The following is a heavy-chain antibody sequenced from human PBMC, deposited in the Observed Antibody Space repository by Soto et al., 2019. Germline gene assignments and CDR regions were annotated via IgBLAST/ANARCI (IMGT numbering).Heavy chain of an antibody. V-gene: IGHV2-5*02. Sequence: QITLKESGPTLVKPTQTLTLTCTFSGFSLSTSGVGVGWIRQPPGKALEWLALIYWDDDKRYSPSLKSRLTITMETSNNQVVLTMTNMDPVDTATYSCARMLPMVRGVIDDYYGMDVWGQGTTVTVSS. D-gene: IGHD3-10*01. CDR3: ARMLPMVRGVIDDYYGMDV. CDR1: GFSLSTSGVG. J-gene: IGHJ6*02. CDR2: IYWDDDK.